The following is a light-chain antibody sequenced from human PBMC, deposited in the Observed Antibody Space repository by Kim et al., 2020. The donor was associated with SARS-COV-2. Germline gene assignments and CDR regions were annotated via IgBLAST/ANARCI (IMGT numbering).Light chain of an antibody. Sequence: PAQAITISCPGTNSDVGGYNYVSWYQQHPGKAPKLMIYDVRNRPSGVSNRFSGSKSGNTASLTISGLQAEDEADYYCSSYTSSSKVFGGGTQLTVL. CDR1: NSDVGGYNY. CDR2: DVR. V-gene: IGLV2-14*03. CDR3: SSYTSSSKV. J-gene: IGLJ2*01.